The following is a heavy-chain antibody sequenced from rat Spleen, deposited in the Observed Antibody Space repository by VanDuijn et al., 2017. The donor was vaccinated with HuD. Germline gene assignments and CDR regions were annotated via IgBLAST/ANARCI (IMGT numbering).Heavy chain of an antibody. CDR1: GFNFNAYW. J-gene: IGHJ1*01. V-gene: IGHV4-2*01. Sequence: EVKLVESGGGLVQPGRSLKLSCAASGFNFNAYWMGWVRQAPGKGLEWIGEVNKDSRTIKYSPSLKDKFTISRDNAQNTLYLQMNKLGSEDTAVYYCVRAGYLRDWYFDFWGPGTMVTVSS. D-gene: IGHD2-2*01. CDR2: VNKDSRTI. CDR3: VRAGYLRDWYFDF.